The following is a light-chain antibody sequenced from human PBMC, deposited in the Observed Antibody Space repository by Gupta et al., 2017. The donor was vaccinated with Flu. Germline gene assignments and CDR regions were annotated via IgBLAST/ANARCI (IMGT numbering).Light chain of an antibody. J-gene: IGKJ3*01. CDR1: QSLLHSNGYNY. CDR2: LGS. V-gene: IGKV2-28*01. CDR3: RQALQTPHT. Sequence: EIVMTQSPLSLPVTPGEPASISCRSSQSLLHSNGYNYLDWYLQKPGQSPQLLIYLGSNRASGVPDRFSGSGSGTDFTLKISRVEAEDVGVYYCRQALQTPHTFGHGTKVDIK.